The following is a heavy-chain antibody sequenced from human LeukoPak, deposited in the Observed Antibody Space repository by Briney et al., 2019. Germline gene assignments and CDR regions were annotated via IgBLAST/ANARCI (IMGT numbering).Heavy chain of an antibody. J-gene: IGHJ4*02. CDR3: ARHAKNPTYYYGSGSYGFDY. Sequence: SETLSLTCTVSGGSISTFFWSWIRQPPGKGLEWIGYTDYSGSTNYNPSLESRVTISVDTSKNQFSLRLSSVTAADTAIYYCARHAKNPTYYYGSGSYGFDYWGQGTLVTVSS. CDR2: TDYSGST. D-gene: IGHD3-10*01. V-gene: IGHV4-59*08. CDR1: GGSISTFF.